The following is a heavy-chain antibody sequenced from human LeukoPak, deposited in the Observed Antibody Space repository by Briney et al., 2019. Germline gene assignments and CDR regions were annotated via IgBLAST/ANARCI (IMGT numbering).Heavy chain of an antibody. CDR2: ISSSSSYI. J-gene: IGHJ4*02. D-gene: IGHD6-13*01. CDR3: ARGSIAAAECDY. V-gene: IGHV3-21*01. CDR1: GFTFSSYS. Sequence: GGSLRLSCAASGFTFSSYSMNWVRQAPGKGLEWVSSISSSSSYIYYADSVKGRFTISRDNAKNPLYLQMNSLRAEDTAVYYCARGSIAAAECDYWGQGTLVTVSS.